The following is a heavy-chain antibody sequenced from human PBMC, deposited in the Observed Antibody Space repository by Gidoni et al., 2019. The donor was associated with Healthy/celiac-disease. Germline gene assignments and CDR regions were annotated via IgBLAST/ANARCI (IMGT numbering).Heavy chain of an antibody. J-gene: IGHJ5*02. CDR1: GFTFSDYY. D-gene: IGHD2-2*02. CDR2: ISSSSSYT. CDR3: ARDVCSSTSCYTRDWFDP. Sequence: QVQLVESGGGLVKPGWSLRLSCAASGFTFSDYYMSWIRQAPGKGLEWVSYISSSSSYTNYADSVKGRFTISRDNAKNSLYLQMNSLRAEDTAVYYCARDVCSSTSCYTRDWFDPWGQGTLVTVSS. V-gene: IGHV3-11*06.